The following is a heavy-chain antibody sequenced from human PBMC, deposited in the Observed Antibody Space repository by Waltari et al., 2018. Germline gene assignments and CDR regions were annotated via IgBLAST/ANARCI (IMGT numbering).Heavy chain of an antibody. J-gene: IGHJ6*02. CDR1: GFTFSAYG. V-gene: IGHV3-23*01. CDR2: LCGSHGGT. D-gene: IGHD1-26*01. CDR3: AREWVEGV. Sequence: EVQLSESGGGLVQPGGSLRLSCTTSGFTFSAYGMTWVRQAPGKGLEWVSGLCGSHGGTCYADSVKGRFTISRDDAKDSLFLQMSSLRVEDTAMYYCAREWVEGVWGQGTTVTVSS.